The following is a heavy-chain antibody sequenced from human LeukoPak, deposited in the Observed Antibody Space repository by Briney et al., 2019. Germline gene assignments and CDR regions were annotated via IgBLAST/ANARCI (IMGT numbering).Heavy chain of an antibody. J-gene: IGHJ5*02. V-gene: IGHV4-34*01. D-gene: IGHD2-21*02. Sequence: SETLSLTCAVYGGSFSGYYWSWIRQPPGKGLEWMGEINHSGSTNYNPSLKNRVTISVDTYKNQLSLKLSSVTAADTTVHYCGRCHRLLSSRSWFDPCGERTLGTVSS. CDR3: GRCHRLLSSRSWFDP. CDR1: GGSFSGYY. CDR2: INHSGST.